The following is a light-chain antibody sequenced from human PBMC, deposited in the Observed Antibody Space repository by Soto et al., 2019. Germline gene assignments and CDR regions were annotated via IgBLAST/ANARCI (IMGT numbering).Light chain of an antibody. J-gene: IGLJ1*01. Sequence: QSVLTQPASVSGSPGQLITISCTGTSSDVGSSDLVSWYQQHPGKVPKLILYGATKRPSGVSNRFSGSKSGNTASLTISGLQAEDEADYYCSSYTISTTYVFGHGTKLTVL. CDR2: GAT. V-gene: IGLV2-14*02. CDR1: SSDVGSSDL. CDR3: SSYTISTTYV.